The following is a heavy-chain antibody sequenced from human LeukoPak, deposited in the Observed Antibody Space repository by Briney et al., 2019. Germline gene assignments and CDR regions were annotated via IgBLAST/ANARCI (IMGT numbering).Heavy chain of an antibody. J-gene: IGHJ4*02. Sequence: SETLSLTCDVYGGSFSGYYWSWIRQPPGKGLEWIGEINHSGSTNYNPSLKSRVTISVDTSKNQFSLKLSSVTAADTAVYYCARGLSAIVYWGQGTLVTVSS. V-gene: IGHV4-34*01. CDR3: ARGLSAIVY. CDR2: INHSGST. D-gene: IGHD2-15*01. CDR1: GGSFSGYY.